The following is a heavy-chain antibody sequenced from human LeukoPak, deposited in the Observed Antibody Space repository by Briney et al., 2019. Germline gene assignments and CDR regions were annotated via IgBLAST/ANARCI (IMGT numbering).Heavy chain of an antibody. CDR3: ARENPVDCSSTSCYFGY. CDR2: IIPIFGTA. Sequence: RSSVKVSCKASGGTFSIYAISWVRQAPGQGLEWMGGIIPIFGTANYAQKFQGRVTITADESTSTAYMELSSLRSEDTAVYYCARENPVDCSSTSCYFGYWGQGTLVTVSS. J-gene: IGHJ4*02. CDR1: GGTFSIYA. V-gene: IGHV1-69*01. D-gene: IGHD2-2*01.